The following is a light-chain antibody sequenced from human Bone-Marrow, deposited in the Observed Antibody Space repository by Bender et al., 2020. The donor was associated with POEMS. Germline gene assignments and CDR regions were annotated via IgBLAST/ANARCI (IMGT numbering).Light chain of an antibody. CDR1: SSDIGTYKH. CDR3: SSYTNTNTWV. J-gene: IGLJ3*02. CDR2: DVS. Sequence: QSVLTQPASVSGSPGQSITISCTGTSSDIGTYKHVSWYQQDPGKAPKLIIYDVSNRPSGVSTRFSGSKSGSTASLTISGLQAEDEANYYCSSYTNTNTWVFGGGTRLTVL. V-gene: IGLV2-14*01.